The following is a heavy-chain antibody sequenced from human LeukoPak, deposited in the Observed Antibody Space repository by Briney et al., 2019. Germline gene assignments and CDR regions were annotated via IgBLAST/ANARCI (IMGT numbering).Heavy chain of an antibody. CDR1: GFTFYDYA. CDR3: AKDQYYDILTGSSDAFDI. V-gene: IGHV3-9*01. CDR2: ISWNSGSI. D-gene: IGHD3-9*01. J-gene: IGHJ3*02. Sequence: GGSLRLSCAASGFTFYDYAMHWVRHAPGKGLEWVSGISWNSGSIGYADSVKGRFTISRDNAKNSLYLQMNSLRAEDTALYYCAKDQYYDILTGSSDAFDIWGQGTMVTVSS.